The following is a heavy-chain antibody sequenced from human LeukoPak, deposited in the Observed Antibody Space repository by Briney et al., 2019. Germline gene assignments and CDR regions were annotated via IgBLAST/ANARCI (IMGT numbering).Heavy chain of an antibody. Sequence: GASVKVSCKASGYTFTSYGISWVRQAPGQGLEWMGWISAYNGNTNYAQKLQGRVTMTTDTSTSTAYMELRSLRSDDTAAYYCARDTWAGGPDYYYYGMDVWGQGTTVTVSS. J-gene: IGHJ6*02. CDR3: ARDTWAGGPDYYYYGMDV. V-gene: IGHV1-18*01. CDR1: GYTFTSYG. CDR2: ISAYNGNT. D-gene: IGHD3-10*01.